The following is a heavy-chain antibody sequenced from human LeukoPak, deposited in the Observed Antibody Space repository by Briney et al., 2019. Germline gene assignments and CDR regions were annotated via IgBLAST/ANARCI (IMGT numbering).Heavy chain of an antibody. CDR2: IIPIFGIA. Sequence: SVKVSCKASGGTFSSYAISWVRQAPGQGLEWMGRIIPIFGIANYAQKFQGRVTITADKSTSTAYMELSSLRSEDTAVYYCAREPCSSTSCYQNWFDPWGQGTLVTVSS. D-gene: IGHD2-2*01. CDR3: AREPCSSTSCYQNWFDP. CDR1: GGTFSSYA. J-gene: IGHJ5*02. V-gene: IGHV1-69*04.